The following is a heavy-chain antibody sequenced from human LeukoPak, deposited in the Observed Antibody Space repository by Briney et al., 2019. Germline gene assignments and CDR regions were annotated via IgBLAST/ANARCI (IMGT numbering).Heavy chain of an antibody. V-gene: IGHV3-30*02. J-gene: IGHJ5*02. D-gene: IGHD3-10*01. CDR1: GFTFSIYD. Sequence: GGSLRLSCAASGFTFSIYDMHWVRQAPGKGLEWVSFIRYDGSNKYYADSVKGRFTISRDNSKNTLYLQMNSLRAEDTAVYYCAKDGPYYYGSGSYSWFDPWGQGTLVTVSS. CDR3: AKDGPYYYGSGSYSWFDP. CDR2: IRYDGSNK.